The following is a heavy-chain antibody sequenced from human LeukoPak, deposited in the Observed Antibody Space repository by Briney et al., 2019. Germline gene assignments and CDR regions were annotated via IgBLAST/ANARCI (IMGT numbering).Heavy chain of an antibody. V-gene: IGHV1-69*13. D-gene: IGHD6-13*01. CDR1: GGTFSSYA. CDR3: ARARQQLVQDGMDV. Sequence: SVKVSCKASGGTFSSYAISWVRQAPGQGLEWMGGIIPIFGTANYAQKYQGRVTITADESTSTAYMELSSLRSEDTAVYYCARARQQLVQDGMDVWGQGTTVTVSS. CDR2: IIPIFGTA. J-gene: IGHJ6*02.